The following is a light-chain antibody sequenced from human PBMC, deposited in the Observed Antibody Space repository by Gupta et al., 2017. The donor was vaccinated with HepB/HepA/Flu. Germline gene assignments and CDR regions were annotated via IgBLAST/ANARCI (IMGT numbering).Light chain of an antibody. CDR2: KAS. CDR3: QQYNSYPYT. V-gene: IGKV1-5*03. Sequence: IQMTQSPSTLSASVGDRVTITCRASQSISSWLAWYQQKPGKAPNLLIYKASSLESGVPSRFSGSGSGTEFTLTISSLQPDDFAIYYCQQYNSYPYTFGQGTKLEIK. J-gene: IGKJ2*01. CDR1: QSISSW.